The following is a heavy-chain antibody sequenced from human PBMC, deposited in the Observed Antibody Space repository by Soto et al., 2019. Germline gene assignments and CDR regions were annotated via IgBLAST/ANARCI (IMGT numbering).Heavy chain of an antibody. CDR1: GFTFSDYY. Sequence: GGSLRLSCAASGFTFSDYYMSWIRQAPGKGLEWVSYISSSGSTIYYADSVKGRFTISRDNAKNSLYLQMNSLRAEDTAVYYCAIDAGYFSGGSCERNDAFDIWGQGTMVTVSS. D-gene: IGHD2-15*01. CDR3: AIDAGYFSGGSCERNDAFDI. V-gene: IGHV3-11*01. CDR2: ISSSGSTI. J-gene: IGHJ3*02.